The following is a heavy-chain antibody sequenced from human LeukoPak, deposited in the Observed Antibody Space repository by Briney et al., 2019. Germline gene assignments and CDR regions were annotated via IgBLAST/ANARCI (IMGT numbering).Heavy chain of an antibody. D-gene: IGHD3-22*01. Sequence: GGSLRLSCAYSGFTFRNHGMHWVRQAPGKGLEWVAVASTDEINQWYADSVKGRFIISRDNSRNTVILEMNTLRTEDTAVYFCAAFITTKLDYWGQGILVTVSS. CDR3: AAFITTKLDY. J-gene: IGHJ4*02. V-gene: IGHV3-30*03. CDR2: ASTDEINQ. CDR1: GFTFRNHG.